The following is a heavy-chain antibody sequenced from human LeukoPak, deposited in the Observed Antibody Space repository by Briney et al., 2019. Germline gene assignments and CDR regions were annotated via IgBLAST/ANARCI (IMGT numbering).Heavy chain of an antibody. V-gene: IGHV4-59*12. CDR3: ARGGVTTVGFDY. CDR2: IYYSGST. CDR1: GGSISSYY. J-gene: IGHJ4*02. Sequence: SETLSLTCTVSGGSISSYYWSWIRQPPGKGLEWIGYIYYSGSTNYNPSLKSRVTISVDKSKNQFSLKPSSVTAADTAVYYCARGGVTTVGFDYWGQGTLVTVSS. D-gene: IGHD4-17*01.